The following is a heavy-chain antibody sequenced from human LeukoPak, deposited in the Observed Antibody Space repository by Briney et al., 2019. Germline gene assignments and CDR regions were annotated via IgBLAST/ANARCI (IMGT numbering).Heavy chain of an antibody. J-gene: IGHJ6*02. CDR3: ARAGDIVATVGYYGMDV. Sequence: ASVKVSCKASGYTFTGYYMHWVRQAPGQGLEWMGWINPNSGGTNCAQKFQGRVTMTRDTSISTAYMGLSRLRSDDTAVYYCARAGDIVATVGYYGMDVWGQGTTVTVSS. D-gene: IGHD5-12*01. V-gene: IGHV1-2*02. CDR2: INPNSGGT. CDR1: GYTFTGYY.